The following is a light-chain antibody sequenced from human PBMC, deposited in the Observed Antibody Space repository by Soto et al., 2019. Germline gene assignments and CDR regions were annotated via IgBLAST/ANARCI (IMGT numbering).Light chain of an antibody. V-gene: IGKV1-39*01. CDR2: AAS. CDR1: QSISSY. J-gene: IGKJ5*01. Sequence: DIQVTQNPSSLSASVGDRVTITCRSSQSISSYLNWYQQKPGKAPKLLIYAASSLQSGVPSRFSGSGSGTDFTLTISSLQPEDFATYYCQPSYSTPPITFGEGTRLAI. CDR3: QPSYSTPPIT.